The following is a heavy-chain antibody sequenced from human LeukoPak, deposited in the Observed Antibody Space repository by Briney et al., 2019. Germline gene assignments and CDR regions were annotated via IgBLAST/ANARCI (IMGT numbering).Heavy chain of an antibody. CDR2: IYYSGST. Sequence: SETLSLTCTVSGGSISSSSYYWGWIRQPPGKGLEWIGSIYYSGSTYYNPSLKSRVTISVDTSKNQFSLKLSSVTAADTAVYYCARGSTRITIFGVVNWFDPWGQGTLVTVSS. J-gene: IGHJ5*02. V-gene: IGHV4-39*07. D-gene: IGHD3-3*01. CDR3: ARGSTRITIFGVVNWFDP. CDR1: GGSISSSSYY.